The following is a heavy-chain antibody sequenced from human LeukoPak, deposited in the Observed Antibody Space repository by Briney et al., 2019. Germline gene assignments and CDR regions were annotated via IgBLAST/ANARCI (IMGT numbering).Heavy chain of an antibody. CDR1: GYTFTSYA. D-gene: IGHD1-7*01. J-gene: IGHJ5*02. CDR3: ARVLRTGTTFDP. V-gene: IGHV1-3*01. CDR2: INAGNGNT. Sequence: ASVKVSCTASGYTFTSYAMHWVRQAPGQRLEWMGWINAGNGNTKYSQKFQGRVTITRDTSASTAYMELSSLRSEDTAVYYCARVLRTGTTFDPWGQGTLVTVSS.